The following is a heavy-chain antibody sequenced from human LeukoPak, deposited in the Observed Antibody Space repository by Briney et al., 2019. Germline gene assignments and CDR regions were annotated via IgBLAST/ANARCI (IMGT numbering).Heavy chain of an antibody. V-gene: IGHV4-59*01. Sequence: SETLSLTCTVSGGSISSYYWNWIRQPPGKGLEWIGYIYNSGSTNNNPSLKSRVTISVDTSKKQFSLKLSSVTAADTAVYYCARDLYSSGWYPVGDVYFDYWGQGTLVTVSS. CDR1: GGSISSYY. J-gene: IGHJ4*02. CDR3: ARDLYSSGWYPVGDVYFDY. CDR2: IYNSGST. D-gene: IGHD6-19*01.